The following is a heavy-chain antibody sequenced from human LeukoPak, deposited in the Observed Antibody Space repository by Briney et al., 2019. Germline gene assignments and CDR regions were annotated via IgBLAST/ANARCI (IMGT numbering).Heavy chain of an antibody. J-gene: IGHJ5*02. D-gene: IGHD3-10*01. CDR2: INHSGST. CDR3: ARYVVGSYYNLGWNWFDP. Sequence: SETLSLTCAVYGGSFSGYYWSWIRQPPGKGLEWIGEINHSGSTNYNPSLKSRVTISVDTSKNQFSLKLSSVTAADTAVYYCARYVVGSYYNLGWNWFDPWGQGTLVTVSS. CDR1: GGSFSGYY. V-gene: IGHV4-34*01.